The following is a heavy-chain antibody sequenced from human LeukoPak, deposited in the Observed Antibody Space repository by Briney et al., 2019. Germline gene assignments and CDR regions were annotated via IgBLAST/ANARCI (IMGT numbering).Heavy chain of an antibody. Sequence: PSETLSLTCTVSGGSISSSSYYWGWIRQPPGKGLEWIGSIYYSGSTYYNPSLKSRVTISVDTSKNQFSLKLSSVTAADTAVYYCARDWGDILTGYYPGYWGQGTLVTVSS. V-gene: IGHV4-39*07. CDR1: GGSISSSSYY. CDR3: ARDWGDILTGYYPGY. D-gene: IGHD3-9*01. J-gene: IGHJ4*02. CDR2: IYYSGST.